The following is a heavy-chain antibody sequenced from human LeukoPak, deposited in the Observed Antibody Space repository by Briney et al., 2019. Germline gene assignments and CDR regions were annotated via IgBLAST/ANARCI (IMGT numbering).Heavy chain of an antibody. Sequence: GGSLRLSCAASGFTFSSYAMHWVRQAPGKGLEWVAVISYDGSNKYYADSVKGRFTISRDNSKNTLYLQMNSLRAEDTAVYYCAKVLEVAGTDYWGQGTLVTVSS. CDR1: GFTFSSYA. CDR3: AKVLEVAGTDY. J-gene: IGHJ4*02. V-gene: IGHV3-30*04. D-gene: IGHD6-19*01. CDR2: ISYDGSNK.